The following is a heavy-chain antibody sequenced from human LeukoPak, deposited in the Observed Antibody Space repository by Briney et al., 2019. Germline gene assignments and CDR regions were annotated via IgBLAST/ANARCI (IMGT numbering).Heavy chain of an antibody. CDR2: ISGSGDKT. D-gene: IGHD3-3*01. CDR1: GFTFSSYA. CDR3: AKDSRGRITFFGVVQHPGY. Sequence: GGSLRLSCAASGFTFSSYAMSWVRQAPGKGLEWVSSISGSGDKTYYADSVKGRFTISRDNSKNTLYLQMDSLRADDTAVYYCAKDSRGRITFFGVVQHPGYWGQGTLVTVSS. J-gene: IGHJ4*02. V-gene: IGHV3-23*01.